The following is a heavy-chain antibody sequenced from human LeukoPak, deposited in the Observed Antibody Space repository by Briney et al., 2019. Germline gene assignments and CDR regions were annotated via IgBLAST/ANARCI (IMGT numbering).Heavy chain of an antibody. CDR2: ISSSII. CDR3: ARDYAYAFDI. J-gene: IGHJ3*02. CDR1: GFTFSRYS. Sequence: RGSLRLSCAASGFTFSRYSMNWVRQAPGKGLEWVSYISSSIIYYADSVKGRFTISRDNAKNSLYLQMNSLRDEDTAVYYCARDYAYAFDIWGRGKMVTVSS. V-gene: IGHV3-48*02. D-gene: IGHD4-17*01.